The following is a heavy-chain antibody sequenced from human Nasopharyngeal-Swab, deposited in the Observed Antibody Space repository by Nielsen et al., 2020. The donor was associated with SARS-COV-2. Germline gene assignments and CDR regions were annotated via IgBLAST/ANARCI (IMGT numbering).Heavy chain of an antibody. Sequence: ASVKVSCKASGYTFTSYDINWVRQATGQGLEWMGWMNPNSGNTGYAQKFQGRVTMTRNASISTAYMELSCLRSEDTAVYYCARAVVLGKFDYWGQGTLVTVSS. CDR3: ARAVVLGKFDY. V-gene: IGHV1-8*01. J-gene: IGHJ4*02. D-gene: IGHD4-23*01. CDR2: MNPNSGNT. CDR1: GYTFTSYD.